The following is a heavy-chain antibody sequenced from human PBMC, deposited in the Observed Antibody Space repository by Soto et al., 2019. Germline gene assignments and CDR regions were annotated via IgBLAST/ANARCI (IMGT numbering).Heavy chain of an antibody. D-gene: IGHD2-8*01. CDR2: MNPNSGKT. J-gene: IGHJ5*02. CDR1: RYTLPSHY. V-gene: IGHV1-8*01. Sequence: ASVQVSYMASRYTLPSHYINWVRQAPAQGREWMGWMNPNSGKTDYAQKLHGRVTMTQHTCISTAYIDPSGQRSEDTAVYYGARDSPPYWSIGICFRGWFDPWGQGTLVTVSS. CDR3: ARDSPPYWSIGICFRGWFDP.